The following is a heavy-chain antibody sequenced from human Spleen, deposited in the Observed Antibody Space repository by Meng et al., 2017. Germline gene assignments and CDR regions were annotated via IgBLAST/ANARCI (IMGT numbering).Heavy chain of an antibody. J-gene: IGHJ4*02. V-gene: IGHV1-3*01. D-gene: IGHD3/OR15-3a*01. CDR2: INAGDGNT. CDR1: GYAFTSHA. CDR3: ARRQWTLPKLAYYFDY. Sequence: VQLVQSGAEVKTPGASVRVSCKASGYAFTSHAIQWVRQAPGQRLEWMGWINAGDGNTRYSQSFPGRLTITRDTSASTVYMELSSLRSEDTGVYYCARRQWTLPKLAYYFDYWGQGTLVTVSS.